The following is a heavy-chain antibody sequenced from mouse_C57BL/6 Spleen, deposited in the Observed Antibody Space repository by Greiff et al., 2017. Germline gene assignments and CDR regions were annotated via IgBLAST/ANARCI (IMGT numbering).Heavy chain of an antibody. D-gene: IGHD2-3*01. CDR2: IHPSDSET. J-gene: IGHJ4*01. Sequence: QVQLKQPGAELVKPGASVKVSCKASGYTFTSYWMHWVKQRPGQGLEWIGRIHPSDSETNYNQKFKGKATLTVDKSSSTAYMQLSSLTSEDSAVYYCAMGDGYDAMDYWGQGTSVTVSS. V-gene: IGHV1-74*01. CDR3: AMGDGYDAMDY. CDR1: GYTFTSYW.